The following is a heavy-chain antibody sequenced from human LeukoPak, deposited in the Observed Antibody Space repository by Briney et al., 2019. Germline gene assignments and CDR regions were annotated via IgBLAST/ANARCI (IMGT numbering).Heavy chain of an antibody. Sequence: PGGSLRLSCAASGFTFSSYAMSWVRQAPGKGLEWVSAISGSGGSTYYAHAGKGRFTISGDNSKNTLYLQMNSLRAEDTAVYYCAKEWSGSGSLDYWGQGTLVTVSS. D-gene: IGHD3-10*01. J-gene: IGHJ4*02. CDR3: AKEWSGSGSLDY. V-gene: IGHV3-23*01. CDR1: GFTFSSYA. CDR2: ISGSGGST.